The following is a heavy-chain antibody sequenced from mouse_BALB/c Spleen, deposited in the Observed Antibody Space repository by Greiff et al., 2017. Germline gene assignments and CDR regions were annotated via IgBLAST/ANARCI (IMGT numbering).Heavy chain of an antibody. Sequence: QVQLQQPGAELVKPGASVKLSCKASGYTFTSYWMHWVKQRPGQGLEWIGEINPSNGRTNYNEKFKSKATLTVDKSSSTAYMQLSSLTSEDSAVYYCARCITTASYYFDYWGQGTTLTVSS. J-gene: IGHJ2*01. D-gene: IGHD1-2*01. CDR1: GYTFTSYW. CDR3: ARCITTASYYFDY. CDR2: INPSNGRT. V-gene: IGHV1S81*02.